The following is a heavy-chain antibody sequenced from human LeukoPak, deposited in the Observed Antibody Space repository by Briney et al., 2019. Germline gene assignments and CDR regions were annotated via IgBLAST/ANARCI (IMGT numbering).Heavy chain of an antibody. J-gene: IGHJ6*02. Sequence: ASVKVSCKASGYTFTGYYMHWVRQAPGPGLEWMGWINPNSGGTNYAQKFQGRVTMTRDTSISTAYMELSRLRSDDTAVYYCARERGGYCSSTSCPRYYGMDVWGQGTTVTVSS. CDR3: ARERGGYCSSTSCPRYYGMDV. D-gene: IGHD2-2*01. V-gene: IGHV1-2*02. CDR2: INPNSGGT. CDR1: GYTFTGYY.